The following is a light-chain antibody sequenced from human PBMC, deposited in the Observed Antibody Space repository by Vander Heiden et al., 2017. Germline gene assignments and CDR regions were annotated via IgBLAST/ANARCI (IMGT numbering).Light chain of an antibody. CDR1: QSVSSN. CDR2: GAS. Sequence: EIVMTQSPATLSVSPGERATLSCRASQSVSSNISWYQQKPGQAPMLLIYGASTRATGIPARFSGSGSGTEFTLTISSLQSEDFAVYCCQKYNNWLPFGQGTKLEIK. V-gene: IGKV3-15*01. J-gene: IGKJ2*01. CDR3: QKYNNWLP.